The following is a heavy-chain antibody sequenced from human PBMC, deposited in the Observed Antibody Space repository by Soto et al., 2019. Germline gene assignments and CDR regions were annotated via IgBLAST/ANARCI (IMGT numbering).Heavy chain of an antibody. CDR3: ARDNGGFGECTSFDP. J-gene: IGHJ5*02. CDR2: ISGSGFKK. D-gene: IGHD3-10*01. Sequence: GGSLRLSCAAPGFTFENFGLSWFRQAPGKGLEWISSISGSGFKKYYADSVKGRFTISRDNAKNSLYLQMNRLRAEDTAVYYCARDNGGFGECTSFDPWGQGTLVTVSS. V-gene: IGHV3-21*04. CDR1: GFTFENFG.